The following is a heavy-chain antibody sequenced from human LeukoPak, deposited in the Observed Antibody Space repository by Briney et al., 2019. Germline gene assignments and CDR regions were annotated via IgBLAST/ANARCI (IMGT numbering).Heavy chain of an antibody. Sequence: PGSSLRLSCTASGFTFSSYWMHWVRQAPGKGLVWVSRINSDGSSTSYSDSVQGRFTISRDNARNTLYLQMNSLRAEDTAVYYCAREWHYGGWGQGSLVTVSS. D-gene: IGHD3-10*01. CDR2: INSDGSST. CDR3: AREWHYGG. CDR1: GFTFSSYW. J-gene: IGHJ4*02. V-gene: IGHV3-74*01.